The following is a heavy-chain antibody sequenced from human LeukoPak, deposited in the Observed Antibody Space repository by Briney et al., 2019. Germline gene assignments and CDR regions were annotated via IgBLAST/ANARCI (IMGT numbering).Heavy chain of an antibody. D-gene: IGHD3-3*01. V-gene: IGHV3-7*01. CDR2: INKDATAK. CDR1: GFSFSSSW. CDR3: ARGVVYPTWSGPHWSDY. Sequence: GGSLRLSCAASGFSFSSSWMSWVRQAPGKGLEWVANINKDATAKYYVDSVKGRFTISRDNAKNSLYLQMNSLRAEDTAVYYCARGVVYPTWSGPHWSDYWGQGTLVTVSS. J-gene: IGHJ4*02.